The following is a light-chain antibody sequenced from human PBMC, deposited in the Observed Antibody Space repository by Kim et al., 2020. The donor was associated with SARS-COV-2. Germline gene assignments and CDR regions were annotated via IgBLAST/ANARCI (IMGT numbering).Light chain of an antibody. Sequence: IVLTQSPGTLSLSPGERATLSCRASQSVSSMYLAWYQQNPGQAPRLLIYGASSRATGIPDRFSGSGSGTDFTLTISRLEPEDCAVYFCQQYENSPWTFGQGTKVDIK. CDR1: QSVSSMY. V-gene: IGKV3-20*01. CDR2: GAS. J-gene: IGKJ1*01. CDR3: QQYENSPWT.